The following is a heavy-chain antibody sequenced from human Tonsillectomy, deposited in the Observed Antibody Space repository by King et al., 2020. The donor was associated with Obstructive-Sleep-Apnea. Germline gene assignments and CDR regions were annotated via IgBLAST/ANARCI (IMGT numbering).Heavy chain of an antibody. CDR3: ARGPIVATITEYYFDY. J-gene: IGHJ4*02. Sequence: QLVQSGAEVKKPGASVKVSCKASGYTFTGYYMHWVRQAPGQGLEWMGWINPNSGGTNYAQKFQGWVTMTRDTSISTAYMELSRLGSDDTAVYYCARGPIVATITEYYFDYWGQGTLVTVSS. CDR2: INPNSGGT. CDR1: GYTFTGYY. D-gene: IGHD5-12*01. V-gene: IGHV1-2*04.